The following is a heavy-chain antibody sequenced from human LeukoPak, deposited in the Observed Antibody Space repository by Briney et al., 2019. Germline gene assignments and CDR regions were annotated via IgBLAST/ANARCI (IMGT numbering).Heavy chain of an antibody. CDR3: ARPHDYGDYFDY. CDR2: FYPGDSDT. D-gene: IGHD4-17*01. V-gene: IGHV5-51*01. CDR1: GYSFTSYW. Sequence: GESLKISCKGSGYSFTSYWIGWVRQLPGKGLELMGIFYPGDSDTRYSPSFQGQVTISADKSISTAYLQWSSLKASDTAMCYCARPHDYGDYFDYWGQGTLVTVSS. J-gene: IGHJ4*02.